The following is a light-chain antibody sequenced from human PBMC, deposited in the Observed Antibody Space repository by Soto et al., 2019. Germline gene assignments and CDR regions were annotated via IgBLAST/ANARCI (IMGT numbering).Light chain of an antibody. CDR3: QQFYRSSWT. Sequence: ILMTQSPSTLSASIGDRVTITCRASQGIETYLAWYQQKPGKAPRLLIYQATRLESGVTSRFSGSGSGTEFTLAISSLQPDDFASYYCQQFYRSSWTFGPGTKVEIK. CDR2: QAT. CDR1: QGIETY. V-gene: IGKV1-5*03. J-gene: IGKJ1*01.